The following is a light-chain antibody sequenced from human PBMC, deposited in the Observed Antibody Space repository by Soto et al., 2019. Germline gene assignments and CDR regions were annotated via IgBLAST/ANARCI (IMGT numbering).Light chain of an antibody. CDR1: QSITNNY. CDR2: GAS. J-gene: IGKJ4*01. Sequence: EIVLTQSPGTLSLSPGERATLSCRASQSITNNYLAWYQQKPGRAHRLLIYGASSRATGIPDRFSGSGSGTDFTLTIRRLDPEDFAMYYCQQYGYLVTFGGGTQ. V-gene: IGKV3-20*01. CDR3: QQYGYLVT.